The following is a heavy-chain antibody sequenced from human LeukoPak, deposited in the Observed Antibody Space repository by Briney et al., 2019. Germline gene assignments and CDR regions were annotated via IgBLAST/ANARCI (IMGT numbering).Heavy chain of an antibody. CDR3: AKEVTYGGAAFDV. Sequence: PGGSLRLSCAASGFTFSSYAMHWVRQAPGKGLEWISYISSTRPTIYYADSVKGRFTISRDDAKSSLYLQMNSLRVEDTAVYYCAKEVTYGGAAFDVWGQGTTVTVSS. CDR1: GFTFSSYA. J-gene: IGHJ3*01. D-gene: IGHD3-10*01. CDR2: ISSTRPTI. V-gene: IGHV3-48*01.